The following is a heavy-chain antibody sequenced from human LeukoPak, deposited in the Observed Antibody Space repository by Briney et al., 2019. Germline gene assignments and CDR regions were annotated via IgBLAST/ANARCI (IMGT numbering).Heavy chain of an antibody. J-gene: IGHJ4*02. D-gene: IGHD3-9*01. CDR3: AGSLRYFDDYYFDY. V-gene: IGHV3-7*01. CDR2: IKQDGSEK. CDR1: GFTFSSHW. Sequence: GGSLRLSCAASGFTFSSHWMSWVRQAPGKGLEWVANIKQDGSEKYYVDSVKGRFPISRDNAKNSLYLQMNSLRAEDTAVYYCAGSLRYFDDYYFDYWGQGTLVTVSS.